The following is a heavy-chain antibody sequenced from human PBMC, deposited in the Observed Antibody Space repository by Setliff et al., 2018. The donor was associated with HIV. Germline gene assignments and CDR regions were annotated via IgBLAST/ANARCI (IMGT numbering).Heavy chain of an antibody. V-gene: IGHV1-18*01. CDR3: ARVPSGAAGLVRAGFYF. Sequence: VASVKVSCKASGYSFTAYGISWVRQAPGQGFEWVGWINIDSGHTNFAQKFQDRVTVTTDTSTNTTYMELRGLRSDDTTTYYCARVPSGAAGLVRAGFYFWGQGTLVTVSS. D-gene: IGHD6-25*01. J-gene: IGHJ4*01. CDR2: INIDSGHT. CDR1: GYSFTAYG.